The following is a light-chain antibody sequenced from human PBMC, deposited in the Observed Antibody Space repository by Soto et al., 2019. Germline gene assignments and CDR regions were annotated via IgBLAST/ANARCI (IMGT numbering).Light chain of an antibody. CDR2: GVS. J-gene: IGKJ5*01. CDR3: QVYGSSPKT. V-gene: IGKV3-20*01. CDR1: QPVNSGY. Sequence: EIVMTQSPGTLSLSPGEGATLSCRASQPVNSGYLAWYQQKPGQAPRLLMYGVSTRDTGIPDRFSGSGAGTDFTLTISRLEPGDFAVYYCQVYGSSPKTFGQGTRLEIK.